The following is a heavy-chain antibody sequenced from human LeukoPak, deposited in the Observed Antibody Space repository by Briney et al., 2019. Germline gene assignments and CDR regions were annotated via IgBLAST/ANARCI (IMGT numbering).Heavy chain of an antibody. D-gene: IGHD2-15*01. Sequence: PGGSLRLSCAPSGFTFSSNYMSGVGQAPGKGLEGVSVIYSGGSTYYADSVNGRFTISRDNSKNTLYLQMNSLRAEDTAVYYCAREGRFLRYCSGGSCSGRFDYWGQGTLVTVSS. CDR1: GFTFSSNY. J-gene: IGHJ4*02. CDR3: AREGRFLRYCSGGSCSGRFDY. CDR2: IYSGGST. V-gene: IGHV3-66*02.